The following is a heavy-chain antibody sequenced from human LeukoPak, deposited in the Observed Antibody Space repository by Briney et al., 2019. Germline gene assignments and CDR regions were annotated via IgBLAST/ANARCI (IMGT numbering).Heavy chain of an antibody. CDR2: ISYDGSNK. Sequence: GGSLRLSCAASGFTFSSYAMHWVRQAPGKGLEWVAVISYDGSNKYYADSVKGRFTISRDNSKNTLYLRMNSLRAEDTAVYYCARSEDPSSGWYPTFDYWGQGTLVTVSS. CDR3: ARSEDPSSGWYPTFDY. V-gene: IGHV3-30*04. J-gene: IGHJ4*02. CDR1: GFTFSSYA. D-gene: IGHD6-19*01.